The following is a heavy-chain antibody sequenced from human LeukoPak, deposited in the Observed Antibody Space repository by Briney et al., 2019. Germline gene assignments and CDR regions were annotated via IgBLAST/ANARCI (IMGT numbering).Heavy chain of an antibody. CDR3: ARDLGSFYNVKAFDI. CDR1: GFSFSNYA. V-gene: IGHV3-23*01. D-gene: IGHD3-10*01. Sequence: GGSLRLSCAASGFSFSNYAMNWVRQAPGKGLEWVSSISDRGGGTYSADSVKGRFTISRDNSKKTLYLQMNSLRAEGTAVYYCARDLGSFYNVKAFDIWGQGTMVTVSS. J-gene: IGHJ3*02. CDR2: ISDRGGGT.